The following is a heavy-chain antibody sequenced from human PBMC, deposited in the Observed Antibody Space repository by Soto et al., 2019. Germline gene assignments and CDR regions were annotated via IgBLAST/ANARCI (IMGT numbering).Heavy chain of an antibody. Sequence: PSETLSLTGSVSGGTISGYDCTWIRQPAGKGLEWIGRIYSSGNTKYNPSLQSRVTMSLDTSNNQFSLRLTSVTAADTAVYYCATGQRFSEWFDPWGQGTWVTVCS. D-gene: IGHD3-3*01. V-gene: IGHV4-4*07. CDR1: GGTISGYD. CDR2: IYSSGNT. CDR3: ATGQRFSEWFDP. J-gene: IGHJ5*02.